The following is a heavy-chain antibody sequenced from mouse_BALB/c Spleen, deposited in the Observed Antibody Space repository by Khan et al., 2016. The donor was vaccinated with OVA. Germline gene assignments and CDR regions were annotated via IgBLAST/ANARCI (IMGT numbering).Heavy chain of an antibody. CDR1: GFSLSRYN. D-gene: IGHD2-14*01. J-gene: IGHJ4*01. V-gene: IGHV2-6-4*01. CDR2: IWGGGGT. CDR3: ARAYYRCYDYYGLDY. Sequence: QVQLQQSGPGLVVPSQSLSITCTVSGFSLSRYNIHWVRQPPGKGLEWLGMIWGGGGTDYNSTLKSRLSISKENSKSHVFLKMNSLQTDDTGMYYLARAYYRCYDYYGLDYWVQGTSVTVSS.